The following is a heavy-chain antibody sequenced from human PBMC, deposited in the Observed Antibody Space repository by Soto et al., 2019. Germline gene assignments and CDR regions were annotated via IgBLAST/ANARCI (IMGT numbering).Heavy chain of an antibody. V-gene: IGHV4-39*01. CDR3: ARGGIAAAGDY. J-gene: IGHJ4*02. CDR2: TYYSGST. D-gene: IGHD6-13*01. Sequence: SETLSLTCTVSGGSISSSSYYWGWIRQPPGKGLEWIGSTYYSGSTYYNPSLKSRVTISVDTSKNQFSLKLSSVTAADTAVYYCARGGIAAAGDYWGQGTLVTVSS. CDR1: GGSISSSSYY.